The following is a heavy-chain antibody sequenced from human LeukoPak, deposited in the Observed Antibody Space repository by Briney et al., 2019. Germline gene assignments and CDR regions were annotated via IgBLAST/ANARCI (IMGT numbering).Heavy chain of an antibody. CDR1: GFTFSSYW. J-gene: IGHJ4*02. CDR2: INQDGSEK. Sequence: GGSLRLSCAASGFTFSSYWMSWVRQAPGKGLEWVANINQDGSEKYYVDSVKGRFTISRDNAKISLYLQMNSLRAEDTAVYYCARLLAYGSGAEAFDYWGQGALVTVSS. CDR3: ARLLAYGSGAEAFDY. V-gene: IGHV3-7*01. D-gene: IGHD3-10*01.